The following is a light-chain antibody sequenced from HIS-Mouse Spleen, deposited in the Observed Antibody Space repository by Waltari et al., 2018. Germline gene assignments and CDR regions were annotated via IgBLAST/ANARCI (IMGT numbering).Light chain of an antibody. CDR1: RGHSSYA. V-gene: IGLV4-69*01. J-gene: IGLJ2*01. CDR3: QTWGTGILVV. CDR2: LNSDGSH. Sequence: QLVLTQSPSASASLGASVKLTCTLSRGHSSYAIAWHQQQPEKGPRSLMKLNSDGSHSKGDGIPYRFSGSSSGAERYLTISSLQSEDEADYYCQTWGTGILVVFGGGTKLTVL.